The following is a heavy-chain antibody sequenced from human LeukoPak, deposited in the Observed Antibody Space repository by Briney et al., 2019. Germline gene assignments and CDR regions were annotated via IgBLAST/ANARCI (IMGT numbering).Heavy chain of an antibody. D-gene: IGHD6-13*01. J-gene: IGHJ6*02. CDR2: ISGSGTST. CDR3: AKGIAAAGAYYYHALDV. V-gene: IGHV3-23*01. CDR1: GFTFTNYA. Sequence: GGSLRLSCAASGFTFTNYAMSWVRQAPGKGLEWVSAISGSGTSTYYADSVKGRFTISRDSSKNTLYLQMNSLRAEDTAVYYCAKGIAAAGAYYYHALDVWGQGTTVTVSS.